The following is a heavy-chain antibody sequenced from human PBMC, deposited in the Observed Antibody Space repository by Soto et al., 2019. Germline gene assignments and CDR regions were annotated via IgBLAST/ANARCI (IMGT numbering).Heavy chain of an antibody. J-gene: IGHJ6*02. CDR2: IKTKTEGGTT. CDR1: GLTLSNAW. Sequence: EVQLVESGGGLVKPGGSLRLSCAASGLTLSNAWMNWVREAPGKGLEWVGRIKTKTEGGTTDYAAPVKGRFTISRDDSKNTLYLQMNSLKTEDTAVYYCTAYQVVTSDYAMDVWGQGTTVTVSS. V-gene: IGHV3-15*07. CDR3: TAYQVVTSDYAMDV. D-gene: IGHD2-21*02.